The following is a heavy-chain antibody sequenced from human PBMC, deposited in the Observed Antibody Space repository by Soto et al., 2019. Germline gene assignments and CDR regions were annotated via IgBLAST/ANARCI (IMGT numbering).Heavy chain of an antibody. J-gene: IGHJ6*02. CDR2: IFPNDADT. Sequence: GESLKSSCNGSGYDFSSYWIAWVRQMPGRGLEWMGIIFPNDADTKYSPSFQGQVTFSADKAISTAYLQWSSLKASDTAMYYCARHYDFWSGFSYFYGMDVWGQGTTVTVS. CDR3: ARHYDFWSGFSYFYGMDV. CDR1: GYDFSSYW. V-gene: IGHV5-51*01. D-gene: IGHD3-3*01.